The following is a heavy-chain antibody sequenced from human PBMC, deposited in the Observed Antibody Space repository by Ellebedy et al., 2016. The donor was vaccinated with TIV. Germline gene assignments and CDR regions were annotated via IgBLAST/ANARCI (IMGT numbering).Heavy chain of an antibody. CDR2: INPNSGGT. CDR1: GYTFTGYY. V-gene: IGHV1-2*02. Sequence: ASVKVSCKASGYTFTGYYMHWVRQAPGQGLEWMGWINPNSGGTNYAQKFQGRVTLTRDTSISTAYMELSSLRSDDTAVYYRSRGGGSGWYSVYWGQGTLVTVSS. J-gene: IGHJ4*02. CDR3: SRGGGSGWYSVY. D-gene: IGHD6-19*01.